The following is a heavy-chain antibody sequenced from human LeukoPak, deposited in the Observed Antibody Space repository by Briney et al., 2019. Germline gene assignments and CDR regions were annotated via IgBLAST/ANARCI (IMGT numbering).Heavy chain of an antibody. CDR1: GASISSGGYF. Sequence: SQTLSLTCALSGASISSGGYFWSWIRQPPGKGLEWIGYIYHSGSTYYNPSLKSRVTISVDRSKNQFSLKLSSVTAADTAVYYCAGGDKDNDSPNFDYWGQGTLVTVSS. D-gene: IGHD3-22*01. CDR3: AGGDKDNDSPNFDY. J-gene: IGHJ4*02. V-gene: IGHV4-30-2*01. CDR2: IYHSGST.